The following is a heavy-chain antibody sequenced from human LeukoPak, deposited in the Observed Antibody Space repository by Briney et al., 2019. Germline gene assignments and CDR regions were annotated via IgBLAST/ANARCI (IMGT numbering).Heavy chain of an antibody. Sequence: SETLSLTCTVSGGSISSYYWSWIRQPPGKGLEWIGYIYYSGSTSYNPSLKSRVTISVDTSKNQFSLKLSSVTAADTAVYYCARGRYGSIYYFDYWGQGTLVTVSS. CDR1: GGSISSYY. CDR2: IYYSGST. D-gene: IGHD3-10*01. V-gene: IGHV4-59*12. CDR3: ARGRYGSIYYFDY. J-gene: IGHJ4*02.